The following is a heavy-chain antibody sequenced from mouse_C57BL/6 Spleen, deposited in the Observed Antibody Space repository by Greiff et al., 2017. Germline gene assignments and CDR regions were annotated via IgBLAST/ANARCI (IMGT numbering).Heavy chain of an antibody. Sequence: QVQLQQPGAELVKPGASVKLSCKASGYTFTSYWMHWVKQRPGQGLEWIGMIHPNSGSTNYNEKFKSKATLTVEKSSSTAYMQLSSLTSEDSAVYYCASPSGEYYAMDYWGQGTSVTVSS. CDR3: ASPSGEYYAMDY. CDR1: GYTFTSYW. J-gene: IGHJ4*01. D-gene: IGHD6-1*01. V-gene: IGHV1-64*01. CDR2: IHPNSGST.